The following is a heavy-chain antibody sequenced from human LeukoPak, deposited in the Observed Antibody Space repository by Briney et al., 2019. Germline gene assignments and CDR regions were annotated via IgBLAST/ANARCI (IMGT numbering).Heavy chain of an antibody. CDR2: IYYSGST. J-gene: IGHJ3*02. V-gene: IGHV4-59*01. Sequence: PSETLSLTCTVSGGSISSYYWSWIGQPPGKGLEWIGYIYYSGSTNYNPSLKSRVTISVDTSKNQFSLKLSSVTAADTAVYYCARDRAPVLRYFDWLGSHAFGIWGQGTMVTVSS. CDR3: ARDRAPVLRYFDWLGSHAFGI. CDR1: GGSISSYY. D-gene: IGHD3-9*01.